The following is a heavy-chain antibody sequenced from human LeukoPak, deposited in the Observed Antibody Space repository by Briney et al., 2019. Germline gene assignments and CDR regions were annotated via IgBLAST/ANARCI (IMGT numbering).Heavy chain of an antibody. Sequence: SLRLSCAASGFTFDDYAMHWVRQAPGKGLEWVSGISWNSGSIGYADSVKGRFTISRDNSKNTLYLQFNSLRAEDTAVYYCAKSRLVVTAFDSWGQGTLVTVSS. D-gene: IGHD4-23*01. CDR3: AKSRLVVTAFDS. CDR2: ISWNSGSI. CDR1: GFTFDDYA. V-gene: IGHV3-9*01. J-gene: IGHJ4*02.